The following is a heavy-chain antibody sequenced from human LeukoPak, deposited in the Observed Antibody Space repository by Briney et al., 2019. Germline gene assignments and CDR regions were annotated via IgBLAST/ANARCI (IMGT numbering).Heavy chain of an antibody. D-gene: IGHD2-2*02. V-gene: IGHV3-30*18. CDR1: GFTFSSYG. CDR2: ISYDGSNK. J-gene: IGHJ5*02. Sequence: GRSLRLSCAASGFTFSSYGMHWVRQAPGKGLEWVAVISYDGSNKYYADSVKGRFTISRDNSKNTLYLQMNSLRAEDTAVYYCAKDTIRYQLLYARGWFDPWGQGTLVTVSS. CDR3: AKDTIRYQLLYARGWFDP.